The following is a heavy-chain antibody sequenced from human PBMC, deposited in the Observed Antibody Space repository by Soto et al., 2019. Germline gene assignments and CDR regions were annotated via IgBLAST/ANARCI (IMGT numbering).Heavy chain of an antibody. CDR1: GYTFTRYC. CDR2: INAGNGNT. CDR3: ARGIVAVTALDY. D-gene: IGHD2-21*02. V-gene: IGHV1-3*01. J-gene: IGHJ4*02. Sequence: ASVKVSCKASGYTFTRYCMHWVRHAPGQRLEWMGWINAGNGNTKYSQKFQGRVTITRDTSASTAYMELSSLRSEDTAVYYCARGIVAVTALDYSGKGTLLTVSS.